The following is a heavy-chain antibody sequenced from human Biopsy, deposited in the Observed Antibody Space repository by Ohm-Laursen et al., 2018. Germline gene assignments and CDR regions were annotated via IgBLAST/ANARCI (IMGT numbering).Heavy chain of an antibody. CDR1: GDSLTSGPEN. Sequence: SETLSLTRTVSGDSLTSGPENWSWIRQSPGQGQEYIRLIYSGGNTNYNPSLKNRVTMSVDTSKNQFYLKLYSVTAADTAVYYCARGRRTSGWPYFDNWGQGALVIVSP. CDR3: ARGRRTSGWPYFDN. CDR2: IYSGGNT. D-gene: IGHD6-19*01. J-gene: IGHJ4*02. V-gene: IGHV4-61*01.